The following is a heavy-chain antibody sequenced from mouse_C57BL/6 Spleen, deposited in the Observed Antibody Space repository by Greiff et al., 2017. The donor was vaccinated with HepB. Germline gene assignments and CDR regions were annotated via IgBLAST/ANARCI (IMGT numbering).Heavy chain of an antibody. CDR1: GFTFSDYY. V-gene: IGHV5-16*01. CDR3: ARDYYYGSSPWYFDV. D-gene: IGHD1-1*01. J-gene: IGHJ1*03. CDR2: INYDGSST. Sequence: EVKLMESEGGLVQPGSSMKLSCTASGFTFSDYYMAWVRQVPEKGLEWVANINYDGSSTYYLDSLKSRFIISRDNAENILYLQMSSLKSEDTATYYCARDYYYGSSPWYFDVWGTGTTVTVSS.